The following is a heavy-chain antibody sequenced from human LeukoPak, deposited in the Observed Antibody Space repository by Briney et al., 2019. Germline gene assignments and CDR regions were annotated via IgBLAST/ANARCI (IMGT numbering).Heavy chain of an antibody. Sequence: GGSLRFSCAASGFTFSSYGMSWVRQAPGKGLEWVSAISGSGGSTYYADSVKGRFTISRDNSKNTLYLQMNSLRAEDTAVYYCAPRYPMVRGVITDWGQGTLVTVSS. D-gene: IGHD3-10*01. J-gene: IGHJ4*02. CDR1: GFTFSSYG. CDR3: APRYPMVRGVITD. CDR2: ISGSGGST. V-gene: IGHV3-23*01.